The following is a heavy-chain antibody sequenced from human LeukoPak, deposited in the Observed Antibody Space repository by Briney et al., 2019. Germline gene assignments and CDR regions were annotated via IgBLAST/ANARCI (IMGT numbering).Heavy chain of an antibody. CDR3: ARDPQDNYYDNAVGDAFDI. Sequence: ASVKVSCKASGYTFTGYYMHWVRQAPGQGLEWMGWINPNSGGTNYAQSFQGRVTMTRDTSITTAYMELSRLRSDDTAVYFCARDPQDNYYDNAVGDAFDIWGQGTKVTVSS. D-gene: IGHD3-22*01. CDR1: GYTFTGYY. V-gene: IGHV1-2*02. CDR2: INPNSGGT. J-gene: IGHJ3*02.